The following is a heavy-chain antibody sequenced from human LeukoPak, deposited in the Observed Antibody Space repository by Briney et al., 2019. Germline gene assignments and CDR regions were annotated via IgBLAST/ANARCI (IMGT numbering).Heavy chain of an antibody. V-gene: IGHV4-31*03. CDR1: GGSISSGGYY. CDR2: IYYSGST. CDR3: AREDYGGNSGDY. J-gene: IGHJ4*02. D-gene: IGHD4-23*01. Sequence: SQTLSLTCTVSGGSISSGGYYWSWIRQHLGKGLEWIGYIYYSGSTYYNPSLKSRVTISVDTSKNQFSLKLSSVTAADTAVYYCAREDYGGNSGDYWGQGTLVTVSS.